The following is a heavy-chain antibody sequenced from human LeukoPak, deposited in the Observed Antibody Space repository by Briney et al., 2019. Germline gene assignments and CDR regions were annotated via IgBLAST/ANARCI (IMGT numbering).Heavy chain of an antibody. V-gene: IGHV1-18*01. J-gene: IGHJ4*02. Sequence: VASVKVSCKASGYTFTSYGISWVRQAPGQGLEWMGWISAYTGNTNYAQKLQGRGTMTTDTSTSTAYLELRSLRSDDTAVYYCARAVSSSWLLPFWGQGTLVTVSS. CDR1: GYTFTSYG. CDR2: ISAYTGNT. D-gene: IGHD6-13*01. CDR3: ARAVSSSWLLPF.